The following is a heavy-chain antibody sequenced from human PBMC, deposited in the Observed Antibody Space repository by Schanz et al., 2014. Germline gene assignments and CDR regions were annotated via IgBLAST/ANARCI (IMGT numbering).Heavy chain of an antibody. CDR3: ARVHHYDPSGWGYFDY. CDR2: ISYSGST. D-gene: IGHD3-22*01. J-gene: IGHJ4*02. CDR1: GGSVSSGGDY. Sequence: QVQLQESGPGLVKPSQTLSLTCTVSGGSVSSGGDYWSWIRQHPGKGLEWIGFISYSGSTYYNPSLKSRVTIPMHTYKNQFSLKRSSVTAADTAVYYCARVHHYDPSGWGYFDYWGQGALVTVSS. V-gene: IGHV4-31*03.